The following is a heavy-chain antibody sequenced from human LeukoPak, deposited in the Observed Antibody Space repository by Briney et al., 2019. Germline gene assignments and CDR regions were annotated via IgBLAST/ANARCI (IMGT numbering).Heavy chain of an antibody. J-gene: IGHJ5*02. D-gene: IGHD3-3*01. CDR2: IRSKANSYAT. Sequence: GGSLRLSCAASGFTFSGSAIHWVRQASGKGLEWVGRIRSKANSYATTYGASVKGRFTISRDDSKNTAYLQMNSLRAEDTAVYYCAKGLLITIFANWFDPWGQGTLVTVSS. CDR3: AKGLLITIFANWFDP. CDR1: GFTFSGSA. V-gene: IGHV3-73*01.